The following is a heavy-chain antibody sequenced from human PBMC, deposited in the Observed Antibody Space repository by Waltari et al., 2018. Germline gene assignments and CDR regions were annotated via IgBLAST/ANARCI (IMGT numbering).Heavy chain of an antibody. D-gene: IGHD3-3*01. J-gene: IGHJ4*02. CDR2: INHSGST. CDR1: GGSFSGYY. Sequence: QVQLQQWGAGLLKPSETLSLTCAVYGGSFSGYYWSWIRQPPGKGLEWIGEINHSGSTNYNPSLKSRVTISVDTSKNQFSLKLSSVTAADTAVYYCARGRVYDFWRGGLYFDCWGQGTLVTVSS. CDR3: ARGRVYDFWRGGLYFDC. V-gene: IGHV4-34*01.